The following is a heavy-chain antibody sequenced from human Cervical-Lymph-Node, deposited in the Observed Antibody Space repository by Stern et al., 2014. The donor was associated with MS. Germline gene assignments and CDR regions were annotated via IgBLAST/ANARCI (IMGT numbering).Heavy chain of an antibody. V-gene: IGHV3-7*01. CDR1: GFTFSSYW. J-gene: IGHJ6*02. D-gene: IGHD6-25*01. Sequence: EVQLVESGGGLVQPGGSLRLSCAVSGFTFSSYWMSWVRQAPGKGLEWVANIKQDGSEKFYVDSVKGRFTISRDNDKNSLHLQMNSLRAEDTAVYHCARGPKVGNSSYWTAATGYYYGMDVWGQGTTVTVSS. CDR3: ARGPKVGNSSYWTAATGYYYGMDV. CDR2: IKQDGSEK.